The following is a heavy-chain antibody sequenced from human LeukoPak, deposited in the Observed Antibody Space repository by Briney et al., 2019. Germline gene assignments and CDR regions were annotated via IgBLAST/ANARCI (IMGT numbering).Heavy chain of an antibody. CDR1: GFTFSDYH. V-gene: IGHV3-11*01. Sequence: GGSLRLSCAASGFTFSDYHMNWIRQAPGKGLEWISYISPGGHTTYFADSVKGRFTLSRDNAKNSLSLQMNSLTAEDTAVYYCAAGRDITVAGPGGYFDYWGQGTLVTVSS. CDR2: ISPGGHTT. CDR3: AAGRDITVAGPGGYFDY. D-gene: IGHD6-19*01. J-gene: IGHJ4*02.